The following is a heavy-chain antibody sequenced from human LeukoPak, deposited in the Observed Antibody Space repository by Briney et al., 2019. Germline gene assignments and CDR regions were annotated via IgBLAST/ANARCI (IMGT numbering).Heavy chain of an antibody. CDR1: GASINSYR. V-gene: IGHV4-59*01. J-gene: IGHJ6*03. Sequence: SETLSLTCNVSGASINSYRWNWIRQPPGKGLEWIGYISYDGKTNYNPSLKSRLTLSVDTSKNQFSLNLNSVTAADTAVYYCARHQWHYYYYMGVWGKGSTVTVSS. CDR3: ARHQWHYYYYMGV. D-gene: IGHD6-19*01. CDR2: ISYDGKT.